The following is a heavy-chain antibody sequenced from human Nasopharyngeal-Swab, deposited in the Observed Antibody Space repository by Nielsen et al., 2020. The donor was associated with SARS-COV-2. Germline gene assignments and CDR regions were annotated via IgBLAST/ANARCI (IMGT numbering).Heavy chain of an antibody. CDR2: TSSDESIK. Sequence: GESLKISCAVSGFSFSTYVMHWVRQAPGKGLEWVAVTSSDESIKVYADSVKGRFTISRDNSTLYLQMDSLRAEDTAVYYCARWNNRGAGGTYEMDVWGQGTTVTVSS. CDR1: GFSFSTYV. D-gene: IGHD2/OR15-2a*01. V-gene: IGHV3-30*03. CDR3: ARWNNRGAGGTYEMDV. J-gene: IGHJ6*02.